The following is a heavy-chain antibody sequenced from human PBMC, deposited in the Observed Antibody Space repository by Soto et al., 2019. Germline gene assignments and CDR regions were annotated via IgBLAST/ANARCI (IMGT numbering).Heavy chain of an antibody. CDR2: IIPIFGTA. V-gene: IGHV1-69*06. CDR1: GGTFSSYA. J-gene: IGHJ6*02. Sequence: QVQLVQSGAEVKKPGSSVKVSCKASGGTFSSYAISWVRQAPGQGLEWMGGIIPIFGTANYAQKFQGRVTITADKSTSTAYMELSSLRSEDTAVYYCVYDFWSGFPPPYYSGMDVWGQGTTVTVSS. D-gene: IGHD3-3*01. CDR3: VYDFWSGFPPPYYSGMDV.